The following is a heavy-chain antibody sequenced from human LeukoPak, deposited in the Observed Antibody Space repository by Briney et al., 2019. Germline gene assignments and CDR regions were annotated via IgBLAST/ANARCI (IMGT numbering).Heavy chain of an antibody. J-gene: IGHJ1*01. CDR2: ISSGGSNI. D-gene: IGHD1-1*01. V-gene: IGHV3-21*01. Sequence: GGSLRLSCAASGFTFSSYYMNWVRQAPGKGLECVSSISSGGSNIYYAASVKGRFTTPRDNAKNSLYLQMNTLTAEDTAVYYCASQTGVIEHWGQGTLVTVSS. CDR3: ASQTGVIEH. CDR1: GFTFSSYY.